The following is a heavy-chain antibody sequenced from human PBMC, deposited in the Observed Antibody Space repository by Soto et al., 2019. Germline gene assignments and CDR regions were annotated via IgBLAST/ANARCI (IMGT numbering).Heavy chain of an antibody. J-gene: IGHJ6*02. V-gene: IGHV3-48*02. Sequence: LRLSCAASGFTFSSYSMNWVRQAPGKGLEWVSYISSSSSTTYYADSVKGRFTISRDNAKNSLYLQMNSLRDEDTAVYYCARDELLWIGELLLSYYYYGMDVWGQGTTVTVSS. CDR3: ARDELLWIGELLLSYYYYGMDV. CDR2: ISSSSSTT. D-gene: IGHD3-10*01. CDR1: GFTFSSYS.